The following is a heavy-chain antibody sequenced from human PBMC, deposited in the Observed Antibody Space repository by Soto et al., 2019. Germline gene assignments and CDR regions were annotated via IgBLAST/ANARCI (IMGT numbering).Heavy chain of an antibody. CDR2: IKSKTDGGTT. CDR1: GFTFSNAW. CDR3: TTDRIGMRYSSSSSSIDY. V-gene: IGHV3-15*01. Sequence: GGSLRLSCAASGFTFSNAWMSWVRQAPGKGLEWVGRIKSKTDGGTTDYAAPVKGRFTISRDDSKNTLYLQMNSLKTEDTAVYYCTTDRIGMRYSSSSSSIDYWGQGTLVTVSS. J-gene: IGHJ4*02. D-gene: IGHD6-6*01.